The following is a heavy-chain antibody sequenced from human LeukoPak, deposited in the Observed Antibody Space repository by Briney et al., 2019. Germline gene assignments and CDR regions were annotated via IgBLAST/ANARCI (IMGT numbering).Heavy chain of an antibody. D-gene: IGHD2-2*01. CDR3: AKDKPVPPYCSSTNCFDAFDV. CDR2: MSGSSDVK. J-gene: IGHJ3*01. V-gene: IGHV3-23*01. Sequence: QSGGSLRLSCAASGFMFSDYSMRWVRQAPGKRLEWVAVMSGSSDVKFYADSVKGRFTISRDNSRNTLYLQMNSLRAEDTGIYFCAKDKPVPPYCSSTNCFDAFDVWGQGTMVTVSS. CDR1: GFMFSDYS.